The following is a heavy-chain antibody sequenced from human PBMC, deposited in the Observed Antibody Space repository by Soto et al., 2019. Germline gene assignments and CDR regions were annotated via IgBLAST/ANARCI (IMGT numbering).Heavy chain of an antibody. CDR1: GYTFTSYG. CDR3: ARDLAAADY. J-gene: IGHJ4*02. V-gene: IGHV1-18*01. Sequence: ASVKVSCKASGYTFTSYGISWVRQAPGQGLEWIGIINANGGSTNYAQKLRGRVTMARDTSTSTVYMDLSSLRSDDTAVYYCARDLAAADYWGQGTLVTVSS. D-gene: IGHD6-13*01. CDR2: INANGGST.